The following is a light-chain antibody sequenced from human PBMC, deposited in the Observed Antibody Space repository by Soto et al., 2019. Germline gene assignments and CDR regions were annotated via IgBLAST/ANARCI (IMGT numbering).Light chain of an antibody. CDR2: EGS. V-gene: IGLV2-23*01. CDR1: SSDVGKYKL. CDR3: CSYGGSTTLV. J-gene: IGLJ2*01. Sequence: QSALTQPASVSGSPGQSITISCTGTSSDVGKYKLVSWYQQHPGKAPKLMIYEGSKRPSGVSNRFSGSKSGNTASLTISGLQAEDEADYYCCSYGGSTTLVFGGGTQLTVL.